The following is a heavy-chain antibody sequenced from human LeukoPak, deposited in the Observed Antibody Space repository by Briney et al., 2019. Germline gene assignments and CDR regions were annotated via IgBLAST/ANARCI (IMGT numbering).Heavy chain of an antibody. CDR2: IYYSGIT. V-gene: IGHV4-39*07. CDR3: ARSGPAAGRPDAFDI. CDR1: GGSISSSSFY. J-gene: IGHJ3*02. Sequence: SETLSLTCTLSGGSISSSSFYWGWIRQPLGKGLECIGTIYYSGITYYNSSLKSRVTISVDTSKNQFSLKLSSVTAADTAVYFCARSGPAAGRPDAFDIWGQGTMVTVSS. D-gene: IGHD2-2*01.